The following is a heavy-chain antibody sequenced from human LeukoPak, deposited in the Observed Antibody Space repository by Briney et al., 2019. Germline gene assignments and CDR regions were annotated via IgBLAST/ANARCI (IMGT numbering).Heavy chain of an antibody. V-gene: IGHV4-59*08. CDR1: GGSISSYC. CDR2: IYYSGST. CDR3: ARHGAYDFWSGLYYFDY. J-gene: IGHJ4*02. Sequence: SETLSLTCTVSGGSISSYCWSWIRQPPGKGLEWIGYIYYSGSTNYNPSLKSRVTISVDTSKNQFSLKLSSVTAADTAVYYCARHGAYDFWSGLYYFDYWGQGTLVTVSS. D-gene: IGHD3-3*01.